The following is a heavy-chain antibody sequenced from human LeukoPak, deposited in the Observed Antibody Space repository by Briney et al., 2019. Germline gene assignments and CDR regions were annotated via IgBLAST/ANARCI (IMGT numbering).Heavy chain of an antibody. CDR3: ASLTMIKPKQGDY. V-gene: IGHV4-39*01. J-gene: IGHJ4*02. CDR1: GGSISSSSYY. Sequence: PSETLSLTCTVSGGSISSSSYYWGWIRQPPGKGLEWIGSIYYSGSTNYNPSLSSRVTISVDTSKNQFSLKLSSVTAADTAVYYCASLTMIKPKQGDYWGQGTLVTVSS. D-gene: IGHD3-22*01. CDR2: IYYSGST.